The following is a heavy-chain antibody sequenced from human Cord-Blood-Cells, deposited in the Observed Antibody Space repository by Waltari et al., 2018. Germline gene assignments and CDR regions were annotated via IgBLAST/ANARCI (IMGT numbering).Heavy chain of an antibody. Sequence: EVQLVESGGGLVQPGGSLRLSCAASGFTFSRYWMSWVGQAPGKGLEWVANIKQDGSEKYYVDSVKGRFTISRDNAKNSLYLQMNSLRAEDTAVYYCARCPYSSSWSPLDYWGQGTLVTVSS. D-gene: IGHD6-13*01. CDR3: ARCPYSSSWSPLDY. CDR1: GFTFSRYW. CDR2: IKQDGSEK. V-gene: IGHV3-7*01. J-gene: IGHJ4*02.